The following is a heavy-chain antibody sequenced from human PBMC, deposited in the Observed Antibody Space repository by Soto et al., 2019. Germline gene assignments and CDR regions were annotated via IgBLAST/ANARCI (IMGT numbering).Heavy chain of an antibody. Sequence: SETLSPPCAVYGGSFSGYYWSWIRQPPGKGLEWIGEINHSGSTNYNPSLKSRVTISVDASKNRFSLKLSSVTAADTAVYYCARSGARGHLRDWFYPWGQGRLVTVSA. CDR1: GGSFSGYY. CDR3: ARSGARGHLRDWFYP. D-gene: IGHD2-8*02. CDR2: INHSGST. J-gene: IGHJ5*02. V-gene: IGHV4-34*01.